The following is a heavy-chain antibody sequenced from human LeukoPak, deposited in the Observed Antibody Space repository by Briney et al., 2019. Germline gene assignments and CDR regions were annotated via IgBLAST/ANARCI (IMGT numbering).Heavy chain of an antibody. CDR3: AGRRSCTSCYVTFDY. CDR2: IYYSGST. V-gene: IGHV4-59*12. Sequence: SETLSLTCTVSGGSISSYYWSWIRQPPGKGLEWIGYIYYSGSTNYNLSLKSRVTISVDTSKNQFSLKLSSVTAADTAVYYCAGRRSCTSCYVTFDYWGQGTLVTVSS. D-gene: IGHD2-2*01. J-gene: IGHJ4*02. CDR1: GGSISSYY.